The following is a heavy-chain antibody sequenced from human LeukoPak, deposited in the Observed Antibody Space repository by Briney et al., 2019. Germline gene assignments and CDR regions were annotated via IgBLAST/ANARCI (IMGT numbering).Heavy chain of an antibody. CDR1: GGTFSSYA. V-gene: IGHV1-69*06. D-gene: IGHD3-10*01. CDR3: ARRMVRGANDY. J-gene: IGHJ4*02. CDR2: IIPIFGTA. Sequence: SVKVSCKASGGTFSSYAISWVRQAPGQGLEWMGGIIPIFGTANYAQKFQGRVTITADKSTSTAYMELSSLRSDDTAVYYCARRMVRGANDYWGQGTLVTVSS.